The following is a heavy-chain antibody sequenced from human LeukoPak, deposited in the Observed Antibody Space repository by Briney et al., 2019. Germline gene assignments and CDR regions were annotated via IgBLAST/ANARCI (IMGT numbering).Heavy chain of an antibody. V-gene: IGHV3-74*03. CDR3: ATFGYNWNLGY. D-gene: IGHD1-20*01. CDR2: INSDSRDT. J-gene: IGHJ4*02. Sequence: GGSLRLSCAASGFTFSNYYVHWVRQPPGKGLVWVSRINSDSRDTTYVDSVKGRFTISRDNAKNTVYLQMNSLRAEDTAVYYCATFGYNWNLGYWGQGTLVTVSS. CDR1: GFTFSNYY.